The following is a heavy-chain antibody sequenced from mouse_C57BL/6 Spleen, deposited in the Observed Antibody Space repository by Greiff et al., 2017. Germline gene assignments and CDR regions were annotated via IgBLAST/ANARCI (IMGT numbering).Heavy chain of an antibody. CDR1: GYAFSSSW. J-gene: IGHJ1*03. Sequence: VQLQQSGPELVKPGASVKISCKASGYAFSSSWMNWVKQRPGKGLEWIGRIYPGDGDTNYNGKFKGKATLTADKSSSTAYMQLSSLTSEDSAVYFCAREVYYYGSKGYFEVWGTGTTVTVSS. CDR3: AREVYYYGSKGYFEV. D-gene: IGHD1-1*01. V-gene: IGHV1-82*01. CDR2: IYPGDGDT.